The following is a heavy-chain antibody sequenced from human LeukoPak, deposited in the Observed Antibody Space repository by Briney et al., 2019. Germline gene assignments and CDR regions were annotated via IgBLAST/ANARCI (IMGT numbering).Heavy chain of an antibody. Sequence: ASVKVSCKASGGTFSSYAISWVRQAPGQGLEWMGGIIPIFGTANYAQKFQGRVTITADESTSTAYMELSSLRSEDTAVYYCARRLGAVAGGRYNRFDPWGQGTLVTVSS. V-gene: IGHV1-69*13. CDR1: GGTFSSYA. CDR3: ARRLGAVAGGRYNRFDP. D-gene: IGHD6-19*01. J-gene: IGHJ5*02. CDR2: IIPIFGTA.